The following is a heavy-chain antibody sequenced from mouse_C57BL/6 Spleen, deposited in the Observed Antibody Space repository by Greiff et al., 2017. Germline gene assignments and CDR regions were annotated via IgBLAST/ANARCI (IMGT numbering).Heavy chain of an antibody. V-gene: IGHV1-42*01. D-gene: IGHD2-2*01. CDR2: INPSTGGT. CDR1: GYSFTGYY. J-gene: IGHJ4*01. CDR3: ARGRLDYAMDY. Sequence: EVQLQQSGPELVKPGASVKISCKASGYSFTGYYMNWVKQSPEKSLEWIGEINPSTGGTTYNQKFKAKATLTVDKSSSTAYMQLKSLTSEDSAVYYCARGRLDYAMDYWGQGTSVTVSS.